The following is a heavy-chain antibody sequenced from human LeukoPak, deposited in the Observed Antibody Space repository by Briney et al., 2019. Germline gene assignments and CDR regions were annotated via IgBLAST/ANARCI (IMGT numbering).Heavy chain of an antibody. J-gene: IGHJ4*02. Sequence: GGSLRLSCAASGFTFSSYWMSWVRQAPGKGLEWVANIKQDGSEKYYVDSVKGRFTISRDNAKNSLYLQMNSLRAEDTAVYYCARVRVGRYCNGGSCNQVDYWGQGTLVTVSS. CDR3: ARVRVGRYCNGGSCNQVDY. CDR2: IKQDGSEK. CDR1: GFTFSSYW. V-gene: IGHV3-7*01. D-gene: IGHD2-15*01.